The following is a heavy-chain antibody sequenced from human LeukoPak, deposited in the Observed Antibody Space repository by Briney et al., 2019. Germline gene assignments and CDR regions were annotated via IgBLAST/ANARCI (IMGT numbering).Heavy chain of an antibody. V-gene: IGHV4-30-4*08. J-gene: IGHJ4*02. Sequence: SETLSLTCTVSGGSISSGGHYWSWIRQRPGKGLEWIGYIYYSGSTYYNPSLKSRVTISGDTSKNQFSLKLSSMTAADTAVYYCARAWREQLVDDQGFDFWGQGILVTVSS. CDR1: GGSISSGGHY. CDR2: IYYSGST. D-gene: IGHD6-6*01. CDR3: ARAWREQLVDDQGFDF.